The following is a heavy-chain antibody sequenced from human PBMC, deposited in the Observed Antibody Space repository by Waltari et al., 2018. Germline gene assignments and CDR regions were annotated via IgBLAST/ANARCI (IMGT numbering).Heavy chain of an antibody. V-gene: IGHV3-23*01. CDR1: GFTFSSYA. D-gene: IGHD7-27*01. Sequence: EVQLLESGGGLVQPGGSLRLSCAASGFTFSSYAMSWVRQAPGKGLEWVSAFSGSGGSTNYADSVKGRFTISRDNSKNPLYLQMNSLRAEDTAVYYGAKDQGLTELTGEGGGYWGQGTLVTVSS. CDR3: AKDQGLTELTGEGGGY. CDR2: FSGSGGST. J-gene: IGHJ4*02.